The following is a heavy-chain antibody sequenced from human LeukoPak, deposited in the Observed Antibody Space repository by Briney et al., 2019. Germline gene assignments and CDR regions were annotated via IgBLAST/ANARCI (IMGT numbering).Heavy chain of an antibody. Sequence: GGSLRLSCAASGFTFSSYWMHWVRQAPGKGLEWVSAISGSGGGTYYADSVKGRFTISRDNSKNTLYLQMNTLRAEDTAVYYCAKEGYFDWLLLDYWGQGTLVTVSS. CDR1: GFTFSSYW. J-gene: IGHJ4*02. CDR3: AKEGYFDWLLLDY. CDR2: ISGSGGGT. D-gene: IGHD3-9*01. V-gene: IGHV3-23*01.